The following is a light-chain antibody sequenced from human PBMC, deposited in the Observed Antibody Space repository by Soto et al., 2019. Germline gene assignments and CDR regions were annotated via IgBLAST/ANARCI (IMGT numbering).Light chain of an antibody. V-gene: IGLV2-23*01. CDR2: EGS. CDR3: CSYAGSSPWV. Sequence: QSALTQPRSVSGSPGQSVTISCTGTSSDVGGYNLVSWYQQHPGKAPKLMIYEGSKRPSGVSNRFSGSKSGNTASLTISGLQAEDEADYYCCSYAGSSPWVFGGGTKVTVL. J-gene: IGLJ3*02. CDR1: SSDVGGYNL.